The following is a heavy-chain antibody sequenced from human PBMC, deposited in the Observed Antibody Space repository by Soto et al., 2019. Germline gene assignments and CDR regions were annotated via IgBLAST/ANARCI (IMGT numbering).Heavy chain of an antibody. CDR2: ISAYNGNT. Sequence: ASVKVSCKASGYTFTSYGISWVRQAPGQGLEWMGWISAYNGNTNYAQKLQGRVTMTTDTSTSTAYMELRSLRSDDTAVYYCARVMMATITYYYYGMDVWGQGTTVT. D-gene: IGHD5-12*01. V-gene: IGHV1-18*01. CDR3: ARVMMATITYYYYGMDV. J-gene: IGHJ6*02. CDR1: GYTFTSYG.